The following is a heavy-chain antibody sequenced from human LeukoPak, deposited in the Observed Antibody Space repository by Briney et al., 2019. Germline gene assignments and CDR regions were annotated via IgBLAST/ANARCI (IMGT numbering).Heavy chain of an antibody. V-gene: IGHV4-34*01. D-gene: IGHD2-15*01. CDR3: ARAIRLNIVVEVARSRRDYMDV. CDR2: INHSGST. J-gene: IGHJ6*03. CDR1: GGSFSGYY. Sequence: SETLSLTCAVYGGSFSGYYWSWIRQPPGKGLEWIGEINHSGSTNYNPSLKSRVTISVDTSKNQFSLKLSSVTAADTAVYYCARAIRLNIVVEVARSRRDYMDVWGKGTTVTVSS.